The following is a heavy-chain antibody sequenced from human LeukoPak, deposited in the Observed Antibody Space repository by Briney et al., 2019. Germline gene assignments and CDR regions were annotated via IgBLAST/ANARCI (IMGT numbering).Heavy chain of an antibody. CDR1: VDSVSINSPA. Sequence: SQTLSLTCAISVDSVSINSPAWNWIRQSPSRGLEWVGRIYYRSKWYNDYAVSVKSRITINPDTSKNQFALQLNSLTPEDSAVYYCAREGWFGELLSYGMDVWGQGTTVTVSS. J-gene: IGHJ6*02. CDR2: IYYRSKWYN. CDR3: AREGWFGELLSYGMDV. V-gene: IGHV6-1*01. D-gene: IGHD3-10*01.